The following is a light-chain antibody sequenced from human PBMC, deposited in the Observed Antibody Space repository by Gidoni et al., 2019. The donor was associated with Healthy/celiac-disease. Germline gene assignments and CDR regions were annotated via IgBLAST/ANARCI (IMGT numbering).Light chain of an antibody. Sequence: DIQMTQSPSSLSASVGDRVTITCRASQSISSYLHWYQQKPGKAPKILIYAASSLQSGVPSRFSGSGSGTDFTLTISSLQPEDFATYYCQQSYSTPNTFXGXTKVEIK. J-gene: IGKJ4*01. CDR1: QSISSY. V-gene: IGKV1-39*01. CDR2: AAS. CDR3: QQSYSTPNT.